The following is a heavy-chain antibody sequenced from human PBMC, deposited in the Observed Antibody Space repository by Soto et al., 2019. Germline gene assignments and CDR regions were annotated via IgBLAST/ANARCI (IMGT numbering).Heavy chain of an antibody. CDR2: ITGGGTDT. D-gene: IGHD2-8*02. J-gene: IGHJ4*02. Sequence: EVQLLDSGGHLVQPGGSLRLSCAASGFTFSTYAMNWVRQAPGKRLEWGSSITGGGTDTYYADSVKGRFTISRDNSRNTLYLQMSSLRAEDTAVYYCAKGSRGHCTGVNCYPFDYWGQGTLVIVSS. CDR3: AKGSRGHCTGVNCYPFDY. V-gene: IGHV3-23*01. CDR1: GFTFSTYA.